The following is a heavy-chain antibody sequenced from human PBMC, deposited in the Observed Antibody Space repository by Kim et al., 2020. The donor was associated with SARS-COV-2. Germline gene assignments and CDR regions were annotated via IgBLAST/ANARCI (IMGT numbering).Heavy chain of an antibody. CDR2: ISGDGGST. CDR1: GFTFDDYA. D-gene: IGHD6-19*01. Sequence: GGSLRLSCAASGFTFDDYAMHWVRQAPGKGLEWVSLISGDGGSTYYADSVKGRFTISRDNSKNSLYLQMNSLRTEDTALYYCANGGAVAGGDDAFDIWGQGTMVTVSS. V-gene: IGHV3-43*02. CDR3: ANGGAVAGGDDAFDI. J-gene: IGHJ3*02.